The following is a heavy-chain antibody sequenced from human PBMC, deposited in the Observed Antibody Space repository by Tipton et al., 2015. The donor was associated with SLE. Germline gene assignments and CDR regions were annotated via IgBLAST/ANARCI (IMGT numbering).Heavy chain of an antibody. D-gene: IGHD3-10*01. CDR1: GGSISSYY. CDR3: ARDRGYGQVDV. J-gene: IGHJ6*04. CDR2: IYYSGST. V-gene: IGHV4-59*12. Sequence: TLSLTCTFSGGSISSYYWSWIRQPPGKGLEWIGYIYYSGSTYYNPSLKSRVTISVDTSKNQFSLKLSSVTAADTAVYYCARDRGYGQVDVWGKGTTVTVSS.